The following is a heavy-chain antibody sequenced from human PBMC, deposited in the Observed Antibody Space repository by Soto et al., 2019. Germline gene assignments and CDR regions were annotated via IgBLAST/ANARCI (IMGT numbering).Heavy chain of an antibody. CDR2: ISSSSSYI. D-gene: IGHD2-15*01. CDR1: GFTFSSYS. V-gene: IGHV3-21*01. Sequence: EVQLVESGGGLVKPGGSLRLSCAASGFTFSSYSMNWVRQAPGKGLEWVSSISSSSSYIYYADSVKGRFTISRDNAKNSLYLQMNSLRAEDTAVYYCARCSGGSRTFDYWGQGTLVTVSS. J-gene: IGHJ4*02. CDR3: ARCSGGSRTFDY.